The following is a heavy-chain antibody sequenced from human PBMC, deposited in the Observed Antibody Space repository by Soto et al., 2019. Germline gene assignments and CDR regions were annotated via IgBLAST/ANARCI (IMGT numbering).Heavy chain of an antibody. Sequence: EVQLLESGGGLVQPGGSLRLSCAASGFTFGSYAMTWVRQAPGKGLEWVSTMSGGGGSIYYADSVQGRFTISRDNSKNTLYLQMNSLRAEDTAVYFCARHPTVSAFYYYGMDVWGQGTTVTVSS. J-gene: IGHJ6*02. CDR2: MSGGGGSI. CDR3: ARHPTVSAFYYYGMDV. CDR1: GFTFGSYA. V-gene: IGHV3-23*01. D-gene: IGHD4-4*01.